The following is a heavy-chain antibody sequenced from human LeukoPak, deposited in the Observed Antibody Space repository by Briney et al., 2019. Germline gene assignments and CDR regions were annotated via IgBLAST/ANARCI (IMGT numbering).Heavy chain of an antibody. CDR1: GFTFSNFG. J-gene: IGHJ5*02. D-gene: IGHD3-22*01. V-gene: IGHV3-30*03. Sequence: GEPLRLSCAASGFTFSNFGMHWVRQAPGKGLEWMAVISYDGKVTYYADSVKGRFTISRDNSKNTLYLQMNSLRAEDTAVYYCAGSDSSGPSGQGTLVTVSS. CDR2: ISYDGKVT. CDR3: AGSDSSGP.